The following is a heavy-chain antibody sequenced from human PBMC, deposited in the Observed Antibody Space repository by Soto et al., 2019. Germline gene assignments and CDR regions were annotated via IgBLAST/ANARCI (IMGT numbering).Heavy chain of an antibody. V-gene: IGHV3-15*05. Sequence: GGSLRLSCAASGFTFSNAWMSWVRQAPGKGLEWVGRIKSKTDGGTTDYAAPVKGRFTISRDDSKNTVYLQITSLTAEDAAVYYCARDRSYTTDYWGQGTLVTVS. J-gene: IGHJ4*02. CDR3: ARDRSYTTDY. D-gene: IGHD1-26*01. CDR1: GFTFSNAW. CDR2: IKSKTDGGTT.